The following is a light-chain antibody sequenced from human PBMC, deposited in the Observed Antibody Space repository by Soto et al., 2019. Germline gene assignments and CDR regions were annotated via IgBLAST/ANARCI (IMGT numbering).Light chain of an antibody. CDR1: QSLVSSDGNTF. Sequence: DVVMTQSPLSLPVTLGQPASISCRSSQSLVSSDGNTFLIWFQQRPGQSPRRLIYKVSNRDSGVPDRFSGSGSGTDFTLEISRVEAEDVGAYYCLQATHWPWTFGQGTKVEIK. J-gene: IGKJ1*01. V-gene: IGKV2-30*01. CDR2: KVS. CDR3: LQATHWPWT.